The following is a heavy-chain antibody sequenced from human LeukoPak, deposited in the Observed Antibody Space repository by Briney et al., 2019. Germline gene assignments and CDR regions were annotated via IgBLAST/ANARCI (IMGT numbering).Heavy chain of an antibody. CDR1: GASINSHY. CDR2: IYISGST. J-gene: IGHJ4*02. CDR3: ARALNPLPGTYYFDY. D-gene: IGHD2-15*01. V-gene: IGHV4-4*07. Sequence: SETLSLTCTVSGASINSHYWSWIREPAGKGLVWIGRIYISGSTNYNSSLQSRVTMSVDTSQNQFSLKLTSVTAADTAVYYCARALNPLPGTYYFDYWGQGTLVTVSS.